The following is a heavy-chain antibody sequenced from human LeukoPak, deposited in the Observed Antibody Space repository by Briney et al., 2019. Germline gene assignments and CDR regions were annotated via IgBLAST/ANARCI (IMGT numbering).Heavy chain of an antibody. V-gene: IGHV3-48*03. CDR3: VPPAAGLHRTISPEYFQH. D-gene: IGHD6-13*01. CDR2: ISTSGTTI. CDR1: GLTFSIYD. J-gene: IGHJ1*01. Sequence: GGALRLSCAAPGLTFSIYDMYWVRQAPGKGLEWVSYISTSGTTIYYADSVKGRFTISRDNAKNLVYLQMNSLRAEDTAVYYCVPPAAGLHRTISPEYFQHWGEGTLVSVSS.